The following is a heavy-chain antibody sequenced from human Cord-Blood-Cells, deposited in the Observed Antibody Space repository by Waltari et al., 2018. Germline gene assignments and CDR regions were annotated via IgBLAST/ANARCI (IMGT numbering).Heavy chain of an antibody. Sequence: VPLVQYGAEVKKHGASAKVSCKGSGSTLTDLSLHAVRQAPGKGLEWKGGFDPEDGETIYAQKFQGRVTMTEDTSTDTAYMELSSLRSEDTAVYYCATEGYSSGWYDYWGQGTLVTVSS. J-gene: IGHJ4*02. CDR1: GSTLTDLS. CDR2: FDPEDGET. V-gene: IGHV1-24*01. CDR3: ATEGYSSGWYDY. D-gene: IGHD6-19*01.